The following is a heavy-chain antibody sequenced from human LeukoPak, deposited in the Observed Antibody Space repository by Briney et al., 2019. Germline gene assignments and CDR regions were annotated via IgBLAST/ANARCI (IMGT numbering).Heavy chain of an antibody. CDR1: GFTFNNAW. J-gene: IGHJ3*02. CDR2: IKSKTDGGTT. CDR3: TTSGVHDYGDLDALDI. V-gene: IGHV3-15*01. D-gene: IGHD4-17*01. Sequence: GGSLRLSCSASGFTFNNAWMSWVRQAPGKGLEWVGRIKSKTDGGTTDYAAPVKGRFTISRDDSKNTLYLQMNSLKTEDTAVYYCTTSGVHDYGDLDALDIWGQGTMVTVSS.